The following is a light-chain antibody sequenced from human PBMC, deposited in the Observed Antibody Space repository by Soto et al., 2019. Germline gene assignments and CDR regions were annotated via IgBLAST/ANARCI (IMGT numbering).Light chain of an antibody. CDR2: GAS. CDR3: QQYDKWPGT. CDR1: QSVSNN. Sequence: EIVITQSPATLSVSPGERATLSCRASQSVSNNLAWYQQKPGQAPRLLIYGASTRATGLPASFSGSGSGTEFTLTISSLQSEDFAVYYCQQYDKWPGTFGQGTKVDI. J-gene: IGKJ1*01. V-gene: IGKV3-15*01.